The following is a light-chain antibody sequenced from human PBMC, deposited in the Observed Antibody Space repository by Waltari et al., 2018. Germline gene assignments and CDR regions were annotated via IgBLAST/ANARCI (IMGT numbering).Light chain of an antibody. CDR1: QSVKIN. V-gene: IGKV3-15*01. CDR2: GAS. J-gene: IGKJ4*01. CDR3: QQYTARPLT. Sequence: EIVMTQSPATLSVSPGERATLSCRASQSVKINLAWYQQKPGQAPRLLIFGASTRATGIPARFSGSGSGTEFSLTISSMQSEDFAVYYCQQYTARPLTFGGGTKVGI.